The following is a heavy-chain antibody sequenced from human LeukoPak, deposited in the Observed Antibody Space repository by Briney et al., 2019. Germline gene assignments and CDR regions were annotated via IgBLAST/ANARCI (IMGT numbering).Heavy chain of an antibody. CDR1: GFTFNSFS. V-gene: IGHV3-30*14. J-gene: IGHJ4*02. CDR3: ARGHIAVAGHYGAGPSDS. CDR2: ISYDGSTK. D-gene: IGHD6-19*01. Sequence: GGSLRLSCATSGFTFNSFSMHWVRQAPGKGLEWVAIISYDGSTKSYADSVKGRFTISRDNSKNSLYLQMNSLRAEDTAVYYCARGHIAVAGHYGAGPSDSWGQGTLVTVSS.